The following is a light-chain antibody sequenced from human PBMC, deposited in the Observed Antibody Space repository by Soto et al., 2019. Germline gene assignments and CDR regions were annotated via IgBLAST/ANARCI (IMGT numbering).Light chain of an antibody. J-gene: IGKJ4*02. Sequence: EIVLTQSPATLSLSPGETATLSCGASQSVCSRYLAWYQQQAGLAPRLLIYVASSRATGIPDRFSGSESGTDFTLTISRLEPEDVAGYYWQQYSRSPTFGGETKVEIK. CDR3: QQYSRSPT. CDR1: QSVCSRY. CDR2: VAS. V-gene: IGKV3D-20*01.